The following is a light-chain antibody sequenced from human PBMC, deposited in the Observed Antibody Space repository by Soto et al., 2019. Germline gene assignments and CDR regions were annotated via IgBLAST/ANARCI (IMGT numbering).Light chain of an antibody. Sequence: QAVVTQPPSVSGAPGQRVTISCTGSSSNIGASYEVHWYQQLPGRAPKLLIYGNNNRPSGVPDRFSGSKSGTPGSLAITGLQAEDEADYYCQSYDSSLCGYVFGTGTKVTVL. CDR1: SSNIGASYE. V-gene: IGLV1-40*01. CDR3: QSYDSSLCGYV. J-gene: IGLJ1*01. CDR2: GNN.